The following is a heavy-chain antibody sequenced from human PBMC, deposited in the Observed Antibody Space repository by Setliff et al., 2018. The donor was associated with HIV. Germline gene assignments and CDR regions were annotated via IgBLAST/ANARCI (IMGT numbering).Heavy chain of an antibody. CDR3: ARDSRIAAANSASFDF. V-gene: IGHV3-7*01. CDR1: GFTFSSYW. D-gene: IGHD6-13*01. J-gene: IGHJ4*02. CDR2: IKEDGSSK. Sequence: PGGSFRLSCGASGFTFSSYWMTWVRQAPGKGLEWVANIKEDGSSKFYVDSVEGRFTISRDNAKNSLYLQMNSLRVEDTAVYYCARDSRIAAANSASFDFWGQGTLVTVSS.